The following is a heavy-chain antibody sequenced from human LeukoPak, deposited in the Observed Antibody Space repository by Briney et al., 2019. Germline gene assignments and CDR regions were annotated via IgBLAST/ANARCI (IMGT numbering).Heavy chain of an antibody. D-gene: IGHD3-16*02. CDR3: ASQIPYDYVWGSHRYYFDY. Sequence: SETLSLTCTVSGGSISSYYWSWIRQPPGKGLEWIGYIYYSGSTNYNPSLKSRVTISVDTSKNQFSLKLSSVTAADTAVYYCASQIPYDYVWGSHRYYFDYWGQGTLVTVSS. CDR1: GGSISSYY. J-gene: IGHJ4*02. CDR2: IYYSGST. V-gene: IGHV4-59*12.